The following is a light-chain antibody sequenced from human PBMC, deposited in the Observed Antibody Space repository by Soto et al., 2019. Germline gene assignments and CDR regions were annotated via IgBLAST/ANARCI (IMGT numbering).Light chain of an antibody. V-gene: IGLV2-8*01. CDR2: EVV. J-gene: IGLJ1*01. CDR1: KKDIGVYDF. CDR3: KSYAGSNTYV. Sequence: QSVLTQPPSASGSPGQSVTISCTGTKKDIGVYDFVSWYQHHPGKAPRLIIYEVVPRPSGVPDRFSGSKSGNTASLTVSGLQAADEADYFCKSYAGSNTYVFGSGTKVTVL.